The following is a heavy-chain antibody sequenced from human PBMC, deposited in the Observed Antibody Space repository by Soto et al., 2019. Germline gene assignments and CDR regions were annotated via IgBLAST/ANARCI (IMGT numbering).Heavy chain of an antibody. J-gene: IGHJ4*02. CDR1: GFTFSSYS. CDR2: ISSSSSTI. Sequence: EVQLVESGGGLVQPGGSRRLSCAASGFTFSSYSMNWVRQAPGKGLEWVSYISSSSSTIYYADSVKGRFTISRDNAKNSLYLQMNSLRDEDTAVYYWARGSGWLHNPLFDSWGQGTLVTVSS. D-gene: IGHD5-12*01. CDR3: ARGSGWLHNPLFDS. V-gene: IGHV3-48*02.